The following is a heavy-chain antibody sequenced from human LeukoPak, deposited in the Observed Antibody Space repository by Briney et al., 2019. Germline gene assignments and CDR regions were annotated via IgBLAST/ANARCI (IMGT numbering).Heavy chain of an antibody. CDR1: GFTFSNSW. CDR3: GRDMDV. Sequence: GGFLRLSCSVSGFTFSNSWMSWVRQAPGKGLEWVANINQDGSGKYYVDSVKGRFTISRDNAKSSLYLQMSSLRAEDTALYYCGRDMDVWGQGTTVTVSS. J-gene: IGHJ6*02. CDR2: INQDGSGK. V-gene: IGHV3-7*01. D-gene: IGHD3-10*01.